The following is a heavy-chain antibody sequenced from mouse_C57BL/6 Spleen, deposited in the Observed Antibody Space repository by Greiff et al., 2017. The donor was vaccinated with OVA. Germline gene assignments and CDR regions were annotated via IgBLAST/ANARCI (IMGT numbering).Heavy chain of an antibody. CDR1: GYSLTSGYY. CDR3: ARRGYGNYEAMDY. J-gene: IGHJ4*01. D-gene: IGHD2-1*01. V-gene: IGHV3-6*01. CDR2: ISYDGSN. Sequence: EVQLQESGPGLVKPSQSLSLPCSVTGYSLTSGYYWNWIRQFPGNKLEWMGYISYDGSNNYNPSLKNRISITRDTSKNQFFLKLNSVTTEDTATYYCARRGYGNYEAMDYWGQGTSVTVSS.